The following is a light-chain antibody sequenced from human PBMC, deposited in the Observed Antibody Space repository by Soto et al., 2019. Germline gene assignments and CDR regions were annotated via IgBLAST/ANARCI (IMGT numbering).Light chain of an antibody. J-gene: IGKJ4*01. CDR2: DAS. Sequence: DIQMTQSTSSLSASVGDRVTITCQASQDISNYLNWYQQKPGKAPKLLIYDASNLETGVPSRFSGSGSGTDFTFTISSLQPEDIATYYCQQYDNLPLTFGGGTNVEIK. CDR3: QQYDNLPLT. V-gene: IGKV1-33*01. CDR1: QDISNY.